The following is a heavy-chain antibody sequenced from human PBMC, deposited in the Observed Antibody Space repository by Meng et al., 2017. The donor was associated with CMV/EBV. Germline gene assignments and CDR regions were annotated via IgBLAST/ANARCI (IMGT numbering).Heavy chain of an antibody. Sequence: GESLKISCAASGFTFSSYGMHWVRQAPGKGLEWVAFIRYDGSNKYYADSVKGRFTISRDNSKNTLYLQMNSLRAEDTAVYYCAKDKEWFHDYYYYGMDVWGQGTTVTVSS. CDR2: IRYDGSNK. V-gene: IGHV3-30*02. CDR1: GFTFSSYG. CDR3: AKDKEWFHDYYYYGMDV. J-gene: IGHJ6*02. D-gene: IGHD3-3*01.